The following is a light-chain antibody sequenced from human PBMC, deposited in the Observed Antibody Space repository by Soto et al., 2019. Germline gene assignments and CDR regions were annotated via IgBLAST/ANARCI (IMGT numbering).Light chain of an antibody. CDR1: QSVHSD. J-gene: IGKJ4*01. V-gene: IGKV3-15*01. Sequence: EIVMTQSPGTLSVSPGEGATLSCRASQSVHSDLAWYQQKPGQAPRLLIYDASTRATGIPARFSGSGSGTEFTLTISSLQSEDFAIYYCQQYTNWPPLTFGGGTKVEI. CDR3: QQYTNWPPLT. CDR2: DAS.